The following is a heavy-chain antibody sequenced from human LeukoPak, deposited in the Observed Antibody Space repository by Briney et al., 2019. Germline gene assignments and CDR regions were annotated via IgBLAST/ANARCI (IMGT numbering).Heavy chain of an antibody. J-gene: IGHJ2*01. V-gene: IGHV3-33*08. CDR2: IWYDGGKK. CDR1: GFSVSNKY. Sequence: PGESLRLSCAVSGFSVSNKYMSWVRQAPGKGLEWVAVIWYDGGKKYYVDYVTGRFTISRDDSKNTLYLQMNSLRAEDTAVYYCATERGTYPNLGIFDVWGRGTPVTVST. CDR3: ATERGTYPNLGIFDV. D-gene: IGHD1-26*01.